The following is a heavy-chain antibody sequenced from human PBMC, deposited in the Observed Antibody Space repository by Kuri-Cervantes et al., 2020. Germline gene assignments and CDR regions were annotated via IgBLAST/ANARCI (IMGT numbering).Heavy chain of an antibody. CDR2: ISSSSSYI. CDR3: ARDKGTDVLRFLEWSRTMDV. Sequence: GGSLRLSCAASGFTFSNSSMNWVRQAPGKGLEWVSSISSSSSYIYYADSVKGRFTISRDNAKNSLYLQMNSLRAEDTAVYYCARDKGTDVLRFLEWSRTMDVWGQGTTVTVSS. CDR1: GFTFSNSS. V-gene: IGHV3-21*01. D-gene: IGHD3-3*01. J-gene: IGHJ6*02.